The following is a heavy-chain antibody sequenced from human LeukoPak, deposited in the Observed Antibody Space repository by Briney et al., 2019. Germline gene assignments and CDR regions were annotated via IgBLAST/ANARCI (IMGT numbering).Heavy chain of an antibody. V-gene: IGHV3-7*01. J-gene: IGHJ6*04. CDR3: ARSADCTRTSCYAMDV. CDR2: IKQDGSEK. D-gene: IGHD2-2*01. Sequence: GGSLRLSCAASGFTFSSYGMSWVRQAPGKGLEWVANIKQDGSEKRYVDSVKGRFTISRDNTKTSFYLQVNSLRAEDTAVYYCARSADCTRTSCYAMDVWGKGTTVTVSS. CDR1: GFTFSSYG.